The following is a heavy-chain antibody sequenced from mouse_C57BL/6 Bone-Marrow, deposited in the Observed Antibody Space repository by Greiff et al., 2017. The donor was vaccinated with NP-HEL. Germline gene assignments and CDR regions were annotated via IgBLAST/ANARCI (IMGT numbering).Heavy chain of an antibody. V-gene: IGHV7-3*01. J-gene: IGHJ2*01. CDR3: ARYIEAGYYYDC. CDR2: IRNKANGYTT. CDR1: GFTFTDYY. Sequence: EVKVVESGGGLVQPGGSLSLSCAASGFTFTDYYMSWVRQPPGKALEWMGFIRNKANGYTTEYSASVKGRFTISRDTTKSILYLQMNSLRAEDSATYYCARYIEAGYYYDCWGQGATLTVSS. D-gene: IGHD2-2*01.